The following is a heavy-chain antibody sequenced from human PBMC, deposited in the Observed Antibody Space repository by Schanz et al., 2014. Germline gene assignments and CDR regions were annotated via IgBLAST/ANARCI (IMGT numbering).Heavy chain of an antibody. CDR2: ISAHNGNT. CDR1: GYTFTIFP. D-gene: IGHD3-22*01. V-gene: IGHV1-18*01. CDR3: ARDHFNSRIYYQKHWFEP. J-gene: IGHJ5*02. Sequence: LLVKNEAEVKKPGASVKVSCKASGYTFTIFPITWVRKAPGQGLEWMGWISAHNGNTKYVQKLQGRVPMTTDASTNTAYLELRALRSDDTAVYYCARDHFNSRIYYQKHWFEPGGQGTPVNVFS.